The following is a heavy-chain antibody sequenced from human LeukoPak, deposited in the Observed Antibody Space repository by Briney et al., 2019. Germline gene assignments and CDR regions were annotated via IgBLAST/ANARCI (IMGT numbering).Heavy chain of an antibody. CDR2: IYTSGST. V-gene: IGHV4-4*07. CDR3: ARGGARTYYYGSGSYLTDFDY. CDR1: GGSISSYY. Sequence: SETLSLTCTVSGGSISSYYWSWIRQPAGKGLEWIGRIYTSGSTNYNPSLKSRVTMSVDTSKNQFSLKLSSVTAADTAVYYCARGGARTYYYGSGSYLTDFDYWGQGTLVTVSS. D-gene: IGHD3-10*01. J-gene: IGHJ4*02.